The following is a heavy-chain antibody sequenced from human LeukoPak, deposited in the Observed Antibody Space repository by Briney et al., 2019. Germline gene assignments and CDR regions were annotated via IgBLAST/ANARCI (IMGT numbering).Heavy chain of an antibody. CDR2: IYHSGST. D-gene: IGHD2-2*02. Sequence: SETLSLTCAVSGYSISSGYYWGWIRQPPGKGLEWIGSIYHSGSTYYNPSLKSRVTISVDTSKNQFSLKMISLTAADTAVYYGARGGRYCSSTCCYTGAYFDYWGQGTLVTVSS. V-gene: IGHV4-38-2*01. CDR1: GYSISSGYY. CDR3: ARGGRYCSSTCCYTGAYFDY. J-gene: IGHJ4*02.